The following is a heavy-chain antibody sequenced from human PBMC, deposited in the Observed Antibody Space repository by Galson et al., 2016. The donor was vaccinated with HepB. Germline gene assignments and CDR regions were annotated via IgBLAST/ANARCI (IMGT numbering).Heavy chain of an antibody. J-gene: IGHJ5*02. CDR1: GGSISSSSYY. Sequence: SETLSLTCTVSGGSISSSSYYWGWIRQPPGKGLEWIGNIYYSGSTYYNPSLKSRITISVDTSKNQFSLKLSSVTAADTAVYYCARRLLWFGEFYNWFDPWGQGTLVTVSS. CDR3: ARRLLWFGEFYNWFDP. V-gene: IGHV4-39*01. CDR2: IYYSGST. D-gene: IGHD3-10*01.